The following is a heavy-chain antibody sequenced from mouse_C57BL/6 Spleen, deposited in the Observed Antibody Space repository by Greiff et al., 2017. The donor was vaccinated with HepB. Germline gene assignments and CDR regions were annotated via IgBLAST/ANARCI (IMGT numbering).Heavy chain of an antibody. J-gene: IGHJ4*01. D-gene: IGHD2-3*01. CDR2: IYPGDGDT. CDR3: AKEGYSEGIDAMDY. V-gene: IGHV1-82*01. Sequence: QVQLQQSGPELVKPGASVKISCKASGYAFSSSWMNWVKQRPGKGLEWIGRIYPGDGDTNYNGKFKGKATLTADKSSSTAYMQLSSLTSEDSAVYFCAKEGYSEGIDAMDYWGQGTSVTVSS. CDR1: GYAFSSSW.